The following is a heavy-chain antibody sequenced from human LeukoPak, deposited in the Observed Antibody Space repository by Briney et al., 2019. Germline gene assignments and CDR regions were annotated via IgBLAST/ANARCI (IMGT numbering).Heavy chain of an antibody. V-gene: IGHV3-7*01. CDR2: IKEDGSEK. D-gene: IGHD1-1*01. CDR3: ARYHWNDVAY. Sequence: PGGSLRLSCAASGFTFSDYWMNWVRQAPGKGLEWVANIKEDGSEKYYVDSVRGRFTISRDNAKNSLYLQMNSLRAEDSAVYYFARYHWNDVAYWGQGTLVTVSS. CDR1: GFTFSDYW. J-gene: IGHJ4*02.